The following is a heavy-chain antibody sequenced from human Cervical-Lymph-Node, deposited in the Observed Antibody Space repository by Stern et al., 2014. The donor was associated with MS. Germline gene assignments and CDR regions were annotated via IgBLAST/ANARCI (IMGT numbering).Heavy chain of an antibody. CDR1: GYTFTSYA. D-gene: IGHD3-16*02. CDR3: ARGGPVYYDYVWGSYRQIDY. V-gene: IGHV1-3*01. J-gene: IGHJ4*02. Sequence: QVQLVQSGAEVKKPGASVKVSCKASGYTFTSYAMHWVRQAPGQRLEWMGWINAGNGNTKYSQKFQGRVTITRDTSASTAYMELSSLRSEDTAVYYCARGGPVYYDYVWGSYRQIDYWGQGTLVTVSS. CDR2: INAGNGNT.